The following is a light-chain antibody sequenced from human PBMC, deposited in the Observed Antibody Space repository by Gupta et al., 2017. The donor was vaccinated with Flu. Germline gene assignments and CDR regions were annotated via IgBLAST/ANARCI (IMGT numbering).Light chain of an antibody. J-gene: IGKJ3*01. CDR2: AAS. V-gene: IGKV1-27*01. CDR1: QGISIY. CDR3: QEENSAPFT. Sequence: DIQMTQSPSSLSASVGDRVTITCRASQGISIYLAWYQQKPGKVPKLLIYAASTLQSGVPSRFSGSVSGTDFTLTISSLQPEDVATYYCQEENSAPFTFGHGTKVDIK.